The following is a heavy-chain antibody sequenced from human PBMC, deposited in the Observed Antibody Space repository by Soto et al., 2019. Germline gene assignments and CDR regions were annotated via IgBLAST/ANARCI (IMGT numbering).Heavy chain of an antibody. V-gene: IGHV4-39*01. CDR1: GGSISTSHYY. Sequence: QLQLQESGPGLVKPSETLSLTCTVSGGSISTSHYYWDWIRQPPGKGLEWIGSIYYSGNTYYNPSLESRGTISVDTSKNQCSLRLSSVTAAETAVYYCAVRPGARDDYFDMWGQGTMVTVSS. CDR2: IYYSGNT. J-gene: IGHJ3*02. CDR3: AVRPGARDDYFDM. D-gene: IGHD3-16*01.